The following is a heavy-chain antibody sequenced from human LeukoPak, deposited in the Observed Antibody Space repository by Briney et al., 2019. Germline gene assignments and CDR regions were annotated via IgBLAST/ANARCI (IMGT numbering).Heavy chain of an antibody. CDR2: ITSSGTYI. CDR1: GFTFNNYN. J-gene: IGHJ3*02. V-gene: IGHV3-21*01. CDR3: AREDSGQEAFDI. Sequence: GGSLRLSCAASGFTFNNYNMNWVRQAPGKALEWVSSITSSGTYIFYADSVKGRFTISRDNAKNSLYLQMNSLRAEDTAVYYCAREDSGQEAFDIWGQGTMVTVSS. D-gene: IGHD3-10*01.